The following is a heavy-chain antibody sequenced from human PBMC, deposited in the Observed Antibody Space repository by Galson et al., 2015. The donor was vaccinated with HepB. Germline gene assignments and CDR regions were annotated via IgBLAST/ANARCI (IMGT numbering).Heavy chain of an antibody. D-gene: IGHD3-22*01. CDR2: IYTSGST. CDR1: GGSISSYY. Sequence: LSLTCTVSGGSISSYYWSWIRQPAGKGLEWIGRIYTSGSTNYNPSLKSRVTMSVDTSKNQFSLKLSSVTAADTAVYYCARAGTMIVVDYLGHWFDPWGQGTLVTVSS. CDR3: ARAGTMIVVDYLGHWFDP. V-gene: IGHV4-4*07. J-gene: IGHJ5*02.